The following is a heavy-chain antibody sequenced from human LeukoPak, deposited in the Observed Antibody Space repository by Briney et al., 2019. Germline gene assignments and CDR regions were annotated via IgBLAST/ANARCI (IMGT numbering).Heavy chain of an antibody. V-gene: IGHV1-69*06. CDR1: GGTFISYG. Sequence: SVKVSCKASGGTFISYGISWVRQAPGQGLEWMGGVIPIFGTANYAQKFQGRVTITADKSTSTAYMELSSLRSEDTAVYYCARGVAYDFWSGYTKPYYFDYWGQGTLVTVSS. CDR2: VIPIFGTA. CDR3: ARGVAYDFWSGYTKPYYFDY. D-gene: IGHD3-3*01. J-gene: IGHJ4*02.